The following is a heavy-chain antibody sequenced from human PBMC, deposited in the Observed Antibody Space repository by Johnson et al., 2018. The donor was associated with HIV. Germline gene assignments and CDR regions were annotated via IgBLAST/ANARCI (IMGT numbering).Heavy chain of an antibody. D-gene: IGHD2-21*01. CDR1: GFTFSNYG. Sequence: VQLVESGGGVVQPGRSLRLSCAASGFTFSNYGIHWVRQAPGKGLEWVAVISYDGSNKYYADSVKGRFTISRDNSKNTLYLQMNSLRAEDTAVYYCARPRRLFEGHDAFDIWGQGTMVTVSS. V-gene: IGHV3-30*03. CDR3: ARPRRLFEGHDAFDI. J-gene: IGHJ3*02. CDR2: ISYDGSNK.